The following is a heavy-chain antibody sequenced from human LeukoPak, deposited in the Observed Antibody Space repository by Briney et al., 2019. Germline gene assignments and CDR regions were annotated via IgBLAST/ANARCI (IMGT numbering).Heavy chain of an antibody. J-gene: IGHJ4*02. V-gene: IGHV3-30-3*01. CDR1: GFTFSNYA. CDR3: ALSPSSGRDPTDY. D-gene: IGHD6-19*01. Sequence: GGSLRLSCAASGFTFSNYAMHWVRQAPGKGLEWVAVISYDGSNKYYADSVKGRFTISRAKNTLYLQMNSLRAEDTAVYYCALSPSSGRDPTDYWGQGTLVTVSS. CDR2: ISYDGSNK.